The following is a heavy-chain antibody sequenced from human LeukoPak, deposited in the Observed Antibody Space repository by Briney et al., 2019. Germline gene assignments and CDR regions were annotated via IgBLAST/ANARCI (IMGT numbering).Heavy chain of an antibody. D-gene: IGHD3-3*01. J-gene: IGHJ6*03. CDR3: ARVSRSGYYSVGRAATYCYYYYMDV. CDR2: IYYSGST. Sequence: PSETLSLTCTVSGGSISSYYWSWIRQPPGQGLEWIGHIYYSGSTNYNPSLKSRVTISVDTSKNQFSLRLSSLTAADTAVYYCARVSRSGYYSVGRAATYCYYYYMDVWGKGTTVTVSS. CDR1: GGSISSYY. V-gene: IGHV4-59*01.